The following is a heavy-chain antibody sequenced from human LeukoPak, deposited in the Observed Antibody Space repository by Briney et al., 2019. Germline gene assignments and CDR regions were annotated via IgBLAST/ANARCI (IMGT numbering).Heavy chain of an antibody. D-gene: IGHD3-10*01. CDR2: IYHSGST. V-gene: IGHV4-30-2*01. CDR3: AREDYLRAFDI. J-gene: IGHJ3*02. CDR1: GGSFSGYY. Sequence: SETLSLTCAVYGGSFSGYYWSWIRQPPGKGLEWIGYIYHSGSTYYNPSLKSRVTISVDRSKNQFSLKLSSVTAADTAVYYCAREDYLRAFDIWGQGTMVTASS.